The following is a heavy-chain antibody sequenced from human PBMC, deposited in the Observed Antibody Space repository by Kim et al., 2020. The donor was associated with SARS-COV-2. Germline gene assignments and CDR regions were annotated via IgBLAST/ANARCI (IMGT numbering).Heavy chain of an antibody. CDR3: ARGNSGYGDYLYY. J-gene: IGHJ4*02. V-gene: IGHV4-39*07. CDR2: IYYSGST. D-gene: IGHD4-17*01. CDR1: GGSISSSSYY. Sequence: SETLSLTCTVSGGSISSSSYYWGWIRQPPGKGLEWIGSIYYSGSTYYNPSLKSRVTISVDTSKNQFSLKLSSVTAADTAVYYCARGNSGYGDYLYYWGQGTLVTVSS.